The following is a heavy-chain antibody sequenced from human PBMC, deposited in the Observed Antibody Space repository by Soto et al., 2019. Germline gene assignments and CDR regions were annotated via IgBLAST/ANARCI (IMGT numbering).Heavy chain of an antibody. D-gene: IGHD3-9*01. CDR3: AKVYYDILTGYSAPYYYYGMDV. V-gene: IGHV3-30*18. CDR2: ISYDGSNT. Sequence: LRLSCAASGFTFSSYGMHLVRQAPFKGLEWVAVISYDGSNTYYADSVKGRFTISRDNSKNTLYLQMNSLRAEDTAVYYCAKVYYDILTGYSAPYYYYGMDVWGQGTTVTVSS. J-gene: IGHJ6*02. CDR1: GFTFSSYG.